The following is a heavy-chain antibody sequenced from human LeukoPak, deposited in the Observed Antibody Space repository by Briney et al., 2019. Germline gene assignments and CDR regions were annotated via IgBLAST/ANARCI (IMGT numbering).Heavy chain of an antibody. CDR3: AKVPYCSGGSCYTYYFDY. CDR1: GFTFSSYA. V-gene: IGHV3-23*01. Sequence: GGSLRLSCAASGFTFSSYAMSWVRQAPGKGLEWVSAISGSGGSTYYADSVKGRFTISRDNSKNTLYLQMNSLRAEDTAVYYCAKVPYCSGGSCYTYYFDYWGQGTLVTVSS. D-gene: IGHD2-15*01. CDR2: ISGSGGST. J-gene: IGHJ4*02.